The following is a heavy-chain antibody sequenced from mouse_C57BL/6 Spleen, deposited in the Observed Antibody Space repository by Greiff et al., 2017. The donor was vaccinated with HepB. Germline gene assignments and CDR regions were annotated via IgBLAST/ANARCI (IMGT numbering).Heavy chain of an antibody. J-gene: IGHJ4*01. Sequence: VKLQQPGAELVRPGSSVKLSCKASGYTFTSYWMDWVKQRPGQGLEWIGNIYPSDSETHYNQKFKDKATLTVDKSSSTAYMQLSSLTSEDSAVYYCARGEDYGSSYAMDYWGQGTSVTVSS. D-gene: IGHD1-1*01. CDR1: GYTFTSYW. CDR3: ARGEDYGSSYAMDY. CDR2: IYPSDSET. V-gene: IGHV1-61*01.